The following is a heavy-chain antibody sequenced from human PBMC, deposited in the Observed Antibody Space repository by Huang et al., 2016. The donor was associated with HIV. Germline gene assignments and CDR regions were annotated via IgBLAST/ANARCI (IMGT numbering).Heavy chain of an antibody. V-gene: IGHV3-30*18. CDR1: GFTFSSYG. J-gene: IGHJ4*02. CDR3: AKGGSAAAVLDF. D-gene: IGHD6-13*01. Sequence: QVQLVESGGGVVQPGRSLRISCAASGFTFSSYGMHWVRQAPVKGLEWVAVISYDAKTKYYADSLKGRFSISRDNSKTTVYLQLNSLRLEDTAVYYCAKGGSAAAVLDFWGQGTLVTVSS. CDR2: ISYDAKTK.